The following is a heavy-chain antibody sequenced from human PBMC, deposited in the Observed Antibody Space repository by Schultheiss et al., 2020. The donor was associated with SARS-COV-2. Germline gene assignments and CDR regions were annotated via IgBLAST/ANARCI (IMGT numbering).Heavy chain of an antibody. CDR2: IYYSGST. Sequence: SQTLSLTCAVSGYSISSGYYWGWIRQPPGKGLEWIGSIYYSGSTYYNPSLKSRVTISVDTSKNQFSLKLSSVTAADTAVYYCARDGGPYYDSSGYVWGQGTTVTVSS. D-gene: IGHD3-22*01. V-gene: IGHV4-38-2*02. CDR3: ARDGGPYYDSSGYV. J-gene: IGHJ6*02. CDR1: GYSISSGYY.